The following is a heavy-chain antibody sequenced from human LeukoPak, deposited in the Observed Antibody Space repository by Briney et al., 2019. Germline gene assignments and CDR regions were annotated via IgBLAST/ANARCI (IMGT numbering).Heavy chain of an antibody. V-gene: IGHV3-23*01. D-gene: IGHD6-19*01. Sequence: PGGSLRLSCAASGFTFSSYAMRWVRQAPGKGVEWVSAISGSGGSTYYADSVKGRFTISRDNSKNTLYLQMNSLRAEDTAVYYCAKDMAAVADYYFDYWGQGTLVTVSS. CDR3: AKDMAAVADYYFDY. J-gene: IGHJ4*02. CDR1: GFTFSSYA. CDR2: ISGSGGST.